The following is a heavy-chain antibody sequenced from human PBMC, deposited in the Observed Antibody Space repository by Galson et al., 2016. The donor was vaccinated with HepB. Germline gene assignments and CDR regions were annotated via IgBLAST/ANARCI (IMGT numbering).Heavy chain of an antibody. CDR3: AREVSYYDGSGYPGRDYYYYMDV. Sequence: SVKVSCKASGYTFTTYGISWVRQAPGQGLEWVGWISPYSGNTNYAQKVQGRVTMTTDTSTSTAYLELRSLRFDDTAVYYCAREVSYYDGSGYPGRDYYYYMDVWGKGTMVTVSS. CDR1: GYTFTTYG. D-gene: IGHD3-22*01. V-gene: IGHV1-18*04. J-gene: IGHJ6*03. CDR2: ISPYSGNT.